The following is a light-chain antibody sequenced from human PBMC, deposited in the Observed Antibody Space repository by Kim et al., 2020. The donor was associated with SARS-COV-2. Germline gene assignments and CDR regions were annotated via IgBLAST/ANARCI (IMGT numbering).Light chain of an antibody. Sequence: EIVMTQSPATLSVSPGDRATLFCRASQSVTTNVAWYQQKPGQAPRLLIYGASPRATGVPARLSGSGSGTDFTLTIGGLQSEDFAVYFCQQYNRWPYTFGQGTKLEI. V-gene: IGKV3-15*01. J-gene: IGKJ2*01. CDR1: QSVTTN. CDR3: QQYNRWPYT. CDR2: GAS.